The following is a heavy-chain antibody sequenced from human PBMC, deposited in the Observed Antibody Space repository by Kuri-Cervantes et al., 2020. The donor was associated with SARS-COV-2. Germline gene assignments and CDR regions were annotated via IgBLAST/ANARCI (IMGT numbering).Heavy chain of an antibody. CDR1: GFTFSSYW. CDR3: AKDRSSSWLWYFDL. Sequence: GGSLRLSCAASGFTFSSYWMSWVRQAPGKGLEWVSAISGSGGSTYYADSVKGRFTIPRDNSKNTLYLQMNSLRAEDTAVYYCAKDRSSSWLWYFDLWGRGTLVTVSS. D-gene: IGHD6-13*01. J-gene: IGHJ2*01. CDR2: ISGSGGST. V-gene: IGHV3-23*01.